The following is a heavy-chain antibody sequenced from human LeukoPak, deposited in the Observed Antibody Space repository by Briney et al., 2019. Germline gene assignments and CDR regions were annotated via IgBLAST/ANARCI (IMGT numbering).Heavy chain of an antibody. D-gene: IGHD1-1*01. J-gene: IGHJ4*02. Sequence: GGSLRLSWAASGFTFSSYGMHWVRQAPGKGLEWVSYISSSGSTIYCADSVKGRFTISRDNAKNSLYLQMNSLRAEDTAVYYCAKDNEGFDYWGQGTLVTVSS. CDR2: ISSSGSTI. CDR3: AKDNEGFDY. CDR1: GFTFSSYG. V-gene: IGHV3-48*04.